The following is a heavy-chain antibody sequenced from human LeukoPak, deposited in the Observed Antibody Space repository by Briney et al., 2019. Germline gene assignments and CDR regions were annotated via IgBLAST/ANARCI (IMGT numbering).Heavy chain of an antibody. CDR2: ISSSGSTI. J-gene: IGHJ4*02. CDR3: ASFPAYYYDSSGYNDY. V-gene: IGHV3-11*01. CDR1: GLTFSDDY. Sequence: GGSLRLSCAASGLTFSDDYMSWIRQAPGKGLEWVSYISSSGSTIYYADSVKGRFTISRDNAKNSLYLQMNSLRAEDTAVYYCASFPAYYYDSSGYNDYWGQGTLVTVSS. D-gene: IGHD3-22*01.